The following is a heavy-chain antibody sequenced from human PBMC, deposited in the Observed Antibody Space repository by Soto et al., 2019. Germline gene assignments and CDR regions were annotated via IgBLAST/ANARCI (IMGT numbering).Heavy chain of an antibody. J-gene: IGHJ4*02. CDR2: IWYDGSNK. Sequence: GWSLRLSCAASGFTFSSYGMHWVRQAPGKGLEWVAVIWYDGSNKYYAGSVKGRFTISRDNSKNTLYLQMNSLRAEDTAVSYCARDGGVVTPSFFDYWGQGTLVTVSS. CDR3: ARDGGVVTPSFFDY. D-gene: IGHD3-22*01. V-gene: IGHV3-33*01. CDR1: GFTFSSYG.